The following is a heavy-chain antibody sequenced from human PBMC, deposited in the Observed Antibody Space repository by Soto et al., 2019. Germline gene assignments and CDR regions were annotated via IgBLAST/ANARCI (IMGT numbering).Heavy chain of an antibody. Sequence: QVQLQESGPGLVKPSDTLSLTCAVSGYSISSSNWWGWIRQPPGQGLEWIGYIYYSGSTYYNPSLKSRVTMSLYTSKNQVSLKLSSVNAVNTAVYYCARTTYGSGSSFDYWGPGTLVTVSS. V-gene: IGHV4-28*01. J-gene: IGHJ4*02. CDR1: GYSISSSNW. CDR3: ARTTYGSGSSFDY. D-gene: IGHD3-10*01. CDR2: IYYSGST.